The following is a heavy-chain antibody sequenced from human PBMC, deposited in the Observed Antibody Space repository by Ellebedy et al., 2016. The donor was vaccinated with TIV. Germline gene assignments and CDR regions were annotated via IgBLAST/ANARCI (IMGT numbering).Heavy chain of an antibody. D-gene: IGHD2-2*01. CDR2: MNPNSGNT. CDR3: ARGPIPAANNWFDP. Sequence: AASVKVSCKASGYTFTSYDINWVRQATGQGLEWMGWMNPNSGNTGYAQKFQGRVTMTRNTSISTAYMELSSLRSEDTAVYYCARGPIPAANNWFDPWGQGTLVTVSS. J-gene: IGHJ5*02. V-gene: IGHV1-8*01. CDR1: GYTFTSYD.